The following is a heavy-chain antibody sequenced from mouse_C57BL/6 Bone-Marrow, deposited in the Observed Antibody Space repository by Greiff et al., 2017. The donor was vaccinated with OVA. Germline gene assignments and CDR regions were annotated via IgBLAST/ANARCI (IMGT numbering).Heavy chain of an antibody. D-gene: IGHD2-3*01. CDR3: ARDGYYGEFAY. Sequence: QVQLQQSGAELVRPGSSVKLSCKASGYTFTSYWMHWVKQRPIQGLEWIGNIDPSDSETHYNQKFKDKATLTVDKSSSTAYMQLSSLTSEDSAVYYCARDGYYGEFAYWGQGTLVTVSA. V-gene: IGHV1-52*01. CDR2: IDPSDSET. J-gene: IGHJ3*01. CDR1: GYTFTSYW.